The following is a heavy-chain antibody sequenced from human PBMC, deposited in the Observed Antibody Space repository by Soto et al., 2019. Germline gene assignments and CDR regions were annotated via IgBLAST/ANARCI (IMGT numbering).Heavy chain of an antibody. D-gene: IGHD6-13*01. Sequence: GGSLRLSCAASGFIFRSYGMHWVRQAPGKGLEWVAVISYDGRNKYHADAVKGRFTISRDNSKNTLYLQMNSLRAEDTAVYYCAEDGNVEAAGYYFDYWGQGTLVTVSS. CDR2: ISYDGRNK. CDR1: GFIFRSYG. CDR3: AEDGNVEAAGYYFDY. J-gene: IGHJ4*02. V-gene: IGHV3-30*18.